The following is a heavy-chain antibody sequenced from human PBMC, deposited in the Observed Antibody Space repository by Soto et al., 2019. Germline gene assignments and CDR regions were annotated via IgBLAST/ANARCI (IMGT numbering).Heavy chain of an antibody. D-gene: IGHD2-21*01. Sequence: GSLRLSCAASGFTFDTYWMNWVRQAPGKGPEWLSGINGDGTISSYADSVKGRFTISRDNARNTLSLQMNSLRADDTAVYYCARLSGDHSAFFSYGMDAWGQGTTVTVSS. CDR3: ARLSGDHSAFFSYGMDA. CDR1: GFTFDTYW. V-gene: IGHV3-74*01. J-gene: IGHJ6*02. CDR2: INGDGTIS.